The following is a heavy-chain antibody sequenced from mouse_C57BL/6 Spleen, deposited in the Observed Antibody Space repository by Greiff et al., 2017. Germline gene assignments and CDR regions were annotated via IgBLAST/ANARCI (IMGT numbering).Heavy chain of an antibody. CDR2: ISSGSSTI. CDR1: GFTFSDYG. J-gene: IGHJ1*03. Sequence: EVKVEESGGGLVKPGGSLKLSCAASGFTFSDYGMHWVRQAPEKGLEWVAYISSGSSTIYYADTVKGRFTISRDNAKNTLFLQMTSLRSEDTAMYYCARYWDRWYFDFWGTGTTVTVSS. CDR3: ARYWDRWYFDF. V-gene: IGHV5-17*01. D-gene: IGHD4-1*01.